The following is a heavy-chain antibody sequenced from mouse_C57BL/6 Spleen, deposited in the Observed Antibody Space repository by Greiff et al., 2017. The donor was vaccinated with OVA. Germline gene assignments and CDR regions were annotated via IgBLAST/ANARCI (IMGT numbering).Heavy chain of an antibody. CDR2: IWSGGST. Sequence: VKLMESGPGLVQPSQSLSITCTVSGFSLTSYGVHWVRQSPGKGLEWLGVIWSGGSTDYNAAFISRLSISKDNSKSQVFFKMNSLQADDTAIYYCARIFHTTGPWFAYWGQGTLVTVSA. CDR1: GFSLTSYG. J-gene: IGHJ3*01. V-gene: IGHV2-2*01. D-gene: IGHD1-1*01. CDR3: ARIFHTTGPWFAY.